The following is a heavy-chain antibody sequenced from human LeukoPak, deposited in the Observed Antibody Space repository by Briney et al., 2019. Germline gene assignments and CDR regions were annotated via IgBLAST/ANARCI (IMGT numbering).Heavy chain of an antibody. CDR2: ISSSSSYI. CDR1: GFTFSSYA. J-gene: IGHJ4*02. V-gene: IGHV3-21*01. Sequence: GGSLRLSCAASGFTFSSYAMSWVRQAPGKGLEWVSSISSSSSYINYADSVRGRFTISRDNAKNSLFLQMDSLRGEDTAVYYCARCTTGKTFGSLREIKKSREIDYWGQGTLVTVSS. CDR3: ARCTTGKTFGSLREIKKSREIDY. D-gene: IGHD1-1*01.